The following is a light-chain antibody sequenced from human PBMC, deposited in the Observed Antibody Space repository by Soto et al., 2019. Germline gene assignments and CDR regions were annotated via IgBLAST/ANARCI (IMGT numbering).Light chain of an antibody. Sequence: EIVMTQSPATLSVSPGERVSLSCRASQSVSSNVAWYQQKLGQAPRLLMFAASTRATGIPARFSGSGSGIEFTLNISSLQSEDFAVYYCQQYNDWPARYTFGQGTKLEIK. J-gene: IGKJ2*01. CDR2: AAS. CDR1: QSVSSN. V-gene: IGKV3-15*01. CDR3: QQYNDWPARYT.